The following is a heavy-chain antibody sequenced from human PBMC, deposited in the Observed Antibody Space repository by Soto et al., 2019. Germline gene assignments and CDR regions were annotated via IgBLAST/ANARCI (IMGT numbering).Heavy chain of an antibody. CDR1: GGSISSGGYY. CDR2: IYYSGST. J-gene: IGHJ4*02. V-gene: IGHV4-31*03. Sequence: PSETMSLTCTVSGGSISSGGYYWSWLRQHPGKGLEWIGYIYYSGSTYYNPSLKSRVTISVDTSKNQFSLKLSSVTAADTAVYYCAKYSSGWYYPFDYWGQGTLVTVSS. D-gene: IGHD6-19*01. CDR3: AKYSSGWYYPFDY.